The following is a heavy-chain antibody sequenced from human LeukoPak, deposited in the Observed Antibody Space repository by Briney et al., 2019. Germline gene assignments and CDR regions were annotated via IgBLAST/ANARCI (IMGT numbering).Heavy chain of an antibody. V-gene: IGHV4-38-2*01. Sequence: SETLSLTCAVSGYSISSGYYWGWIRQPPGKGLERIGSIYHSGSTYYNPSLKSRVTISVDTSKNQFSLELSSVTAADTAVYYCARRPVWCGEFGVAWFDPWGQGTLVTVSS. CDR3: ARRPVWCGEFGVAWFDP. CDR2: IYHSGST. D-gene: IGHD3-10*01. CDR1: GYSISSGYY. J-gene: IGHJ5*02.